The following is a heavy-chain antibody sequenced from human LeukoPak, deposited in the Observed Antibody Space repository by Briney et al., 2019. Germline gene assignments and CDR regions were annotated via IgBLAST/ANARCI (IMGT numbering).Heavy chain of an antibody. CDR2: INHSGST. D-gene: IGHD3-3*01. J-gene: IGHJ4*02. V-gene: IGHV4-34*01. CDR3: ARGWGLYYDFWSGLISY. CDR1: GGSFSGYY. Sequence: SETLSLTCAVYGGSFSGYYWSWIRQPPGKGLEWIGEINHSGSTNYSPSLKSRVTISVDTSKNQFSLKLSSVTAADTAVYYCARGWGLYYDFWSGLISYWGQGTLVTVSS.